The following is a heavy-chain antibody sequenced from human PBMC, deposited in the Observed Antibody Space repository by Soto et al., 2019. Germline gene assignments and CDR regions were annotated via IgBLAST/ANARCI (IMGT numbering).Heavy chain of an antibody. CDR3: AKTYYDILTGWSFDYYYYGMDV. D-gene: IGHD3-9*01. CDR2: IWYDGSNK. J-gene: IGHJ6*02. Sequence: GGSLRLSCAASGFTFSSYGMHWVRQAPGKGLEWVAVIWYDGSNKYYADSVKGRFTISRDNSKNTLYLQMNSLRAEDTAVYYCAKTYYDILTGWSFDYYYYGMDVWGQGTTVTVSS. CDR1: GFTFSSYG. V-gene: IGHV3-33*06.